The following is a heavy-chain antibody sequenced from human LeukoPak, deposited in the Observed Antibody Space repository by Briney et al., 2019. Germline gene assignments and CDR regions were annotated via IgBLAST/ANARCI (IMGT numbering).Heavy chain of an antibody. CDR1: GFRFISYG. J-gene: IGHJ6*02. CDR3: AKGVAGMYYYYGMDV. Sequence: GXSLRLSCAASGFRFISYGMHWVRQAPGKGLEWVSSISSSSSYIYYADSVKGRFTISRDNAKKSLYLQMNSLRAEDTAVYYCAKGVAGMYYYYGMDVWGQGTTVTVAS. CDR2: ISSSSSYI. D-gene: IGHD6-19*01. V-gene: IGHV3-21*01.